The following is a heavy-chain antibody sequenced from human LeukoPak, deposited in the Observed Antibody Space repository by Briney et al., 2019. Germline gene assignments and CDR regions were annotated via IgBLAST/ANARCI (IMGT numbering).Heavy chain of an antibody. V-gene: IGHV3-23*01. Sequence: GGSLRLSCAASGFTFSSCAMSWVRQAPGKGLEWVSAISTSGGRTFYADSVKGRFAISRDNSKNTLYLQMNSLKAEDTAIYYCAKDPTDFDSSGQTYFDYWGQGTLVTVSS. D-gene: IGHD3-22*01. CDR2: ISTSGGRT. CDR1: GFTFSSCA. CDR3: AKDPTDFDSSGQTYFDY. J-gene: IGHJ4*02.